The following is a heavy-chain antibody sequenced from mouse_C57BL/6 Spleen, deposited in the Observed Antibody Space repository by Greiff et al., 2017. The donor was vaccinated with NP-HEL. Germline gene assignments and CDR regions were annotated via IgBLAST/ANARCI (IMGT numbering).Heavy chain of an antibody. J-gene: IGHJ3*01. CDR3: AGGDCDGGAY. V-gene: IGHV1-61*01. D-gene: IGHD1-1*02. CDR1: GYTFTSYW. CDR2: IYPSDRET. Sequence: VQLQQPGAELVRPGSSVKLSCKAFGYTFTSYWMEWVKQRPGQGLEWIGNIYPSDRETHYNQKFKDKATLTVDKSSSTAYMQLSSLTSEGSAVYCCAGGDCDGGAYWGQGTLVTVSA.